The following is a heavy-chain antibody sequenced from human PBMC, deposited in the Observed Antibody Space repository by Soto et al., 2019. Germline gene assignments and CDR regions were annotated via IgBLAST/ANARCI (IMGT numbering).Heavy chain of an antibody. CDR3: AKVKPGIQQWLVYFDY. J-gene: IGHJ4*02. Sequence: GGSLRLSCAASGFMFTNYGMHWVRQAPGKGLEWVAVVWANGINNYYADFVEGRFTISRDNSKSSLCLQMNSLRVEDTAVYYCAKVKPGIQQWLVYFDYWGQGTLVTVSS. CDR1: GFMFTNYG. V-gene: IGHV3-33*06. CDR2: VWANGINN. D-gene: IGHD6-19*01.